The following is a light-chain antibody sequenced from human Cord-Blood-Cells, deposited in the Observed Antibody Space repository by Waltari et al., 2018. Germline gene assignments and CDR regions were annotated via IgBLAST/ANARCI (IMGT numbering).Light chain of an antibody. V-gene: IGKV4-1*01. J-gene: IGKJ1*01. CDR1: QSVLYSSNTKNY. CDR2: WAS. CDR3: QQYYSTPWT. Sequence: DIVMTQSPDSLAVSLGERATINCKSSQSVLYSSNTKNYLAWYQQKPGQPPKLLIYWASTRESGVPDRCSGSGSGTDFTLTISSLQAEDVAFYYCQQYYSTPWTFGQGTKVEIK.